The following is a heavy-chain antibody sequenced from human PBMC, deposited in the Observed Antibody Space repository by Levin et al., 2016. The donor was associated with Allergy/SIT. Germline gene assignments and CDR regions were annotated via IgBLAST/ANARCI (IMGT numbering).Heavy chain of an antibody. Sequence: GESLKISCSASGFTFSSYAMHWVRQAPGKGLEYVSAISSNGGSTYYADSVKGRFTISRDNSKNTLYLQMSSLRAEDTAVYYCVKSDGASKTGTPGCYWGQGTLVTVSS. V-gene: IGHV3-64D*06. CDR3: VKSDGASKTGTPGCY. CDR2: ISSNGGST. CDR1: GFTFSSYA. D-gene: IGHD1-1*01. J-gene: IGHJ4*02.